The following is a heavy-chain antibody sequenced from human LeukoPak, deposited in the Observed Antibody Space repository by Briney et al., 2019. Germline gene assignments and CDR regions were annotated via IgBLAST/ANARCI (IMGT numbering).Heavy chain of an antibody. D-gene: IGHD2-2*01. CDR3: AKEAMYCRTDTRCHLH. CDR1: GFTFSSYW. J-gene: IGHJ4*02. Sequence: GGSLRLSCAASGFTFSSYWMSWVRQAPGKGLEWVSAISGSATTTYYADSVKGRFTISRDNSENTLYLQMNSLRAEDTAVYYCAKEAMYCRTDTRCHLHWGQGTLVTVSS. V-gene: IGHV3-23*01. CDR2: ISGSATTT.